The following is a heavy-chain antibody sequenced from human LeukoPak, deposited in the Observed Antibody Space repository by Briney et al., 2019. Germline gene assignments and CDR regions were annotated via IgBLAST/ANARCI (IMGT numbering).Heavy chain of an antibody. D-gene: IGHD3/OR15-3a*01. J-gene: IGHJ4*02. CDR1: GDSISSCSSY. Sequence: PSETLSLTCTLSGDSISSCSSYCGWIRQPPGKGLEWIGSIYYSGSTYYNASLKSRVTISVDKSKNQFSLKLNSVTAADTAVYFCARQTGAGLFILPGGQGTLVTVSS. V-gene: IGHV4-39*01. CDR2: IYYSGST. CDR3: ARQTGAGLFILP.